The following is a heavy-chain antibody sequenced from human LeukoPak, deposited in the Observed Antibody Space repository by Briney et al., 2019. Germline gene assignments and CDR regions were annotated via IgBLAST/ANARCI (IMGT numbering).Heavy chain of an antibody. V-gene: IGHV3-74*01. J-gene: IGHJ4*02. CDR3: AKDREYGGNSGLVY. CDR1: GFTFSSYW. Sequence: GGSLRLSCAASGFTFSSYWMHWVRQAPGKGLVWVSRINSDGSSTSYADSVKGRFTISRDNSKNTLYLQMNSLRAEDTAVYYCAKDREYGGNSGLVYWGQGTLVTVSS. CDR2: INSDGSST. D-gene: IGHD4-23*01.